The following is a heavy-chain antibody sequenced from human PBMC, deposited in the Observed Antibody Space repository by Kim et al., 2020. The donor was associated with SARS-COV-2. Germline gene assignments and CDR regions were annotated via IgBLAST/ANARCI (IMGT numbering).Heavy chain of an antibody. CDR3: TKEYYDFRSCSDP. J-gene: IGHJ5*02. Sequence: YAHAVKARFTISRDSSKNTLYLQVDSLGVDDSAVYYCTKEYYDFRSCSDPWGRGTLVTVSS. D-gene: IGHD3-3*01. V-gene: IGHV3-23*01.